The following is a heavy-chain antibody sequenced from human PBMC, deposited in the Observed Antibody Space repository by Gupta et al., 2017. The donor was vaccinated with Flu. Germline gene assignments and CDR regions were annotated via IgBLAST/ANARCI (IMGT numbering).Heavy chain of an antibody. D-gene: IGHD3-16*01. CDR2: IWHDVSKK. CDR1: GFTISRYG. V-gene: IGHV3-33*01. J-gene: IGHJ4*02. CDR3: ARDGPGAIGTFIDV. Sequence: VESGGGVVQPGTSLRLSCEASGFTISRYGMQWVRQAPGKGVEWVAAIWHDVSKKYYDDSVKGRFTSSRDNVKKILYLLMDSLRAEDTGVYDCARDGPGAIGTFIDVWGQGTRVRVSS.